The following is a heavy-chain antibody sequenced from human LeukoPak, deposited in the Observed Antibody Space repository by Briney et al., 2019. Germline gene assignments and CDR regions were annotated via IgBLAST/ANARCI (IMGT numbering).Heavy chain of an antibody. Sequence: PGGSLRLSCVVSGFTFSSYGMHWVRQAPGKGLEGVAVISYDGSNKYYADSVKGRFTISRDNSKNTLYLQMNSLRAEDTAVYYCAKGDLGQQWLISYQYYGMDAWGQGTTVTVSS. D-gene: IGHD6-19*01. CDR2: ISYDGSNK. CDR1: GFTFSSYG. V-gene: IGHV3-30*18. CDR3: AKGDLGQQWLISYQYYGMDA. J-gene: IGHJ6*02.